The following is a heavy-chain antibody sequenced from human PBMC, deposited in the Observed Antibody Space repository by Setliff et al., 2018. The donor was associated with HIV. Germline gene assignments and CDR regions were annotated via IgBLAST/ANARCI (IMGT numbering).Heavy chain of an antibody. CDR3: ARLSGLYYYDTSGYYYGHYFDY. Sequence: GESLKISCKGYGYSFTNYWIGWVRQMPGKGLEWMGIIHPGDSDTRYSPSFQGQVTISADKSISTAYLQWSSLKASDTAMYYCARLSGLYYYDTSGYYYGHYFDYWGQGTLVTVSS. D-gene: IGHD3-22*01. CDR2: IHPGDSDT. CDR1: GYSFTNYW. V-gene: IGHV5-51*01. J-gene: IGHJ4*02.